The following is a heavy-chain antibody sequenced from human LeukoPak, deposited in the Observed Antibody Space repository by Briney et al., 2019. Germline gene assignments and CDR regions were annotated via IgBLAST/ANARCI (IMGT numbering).Heavy chain of an antibody. V-gene: IGHV4-4*02. CDR2: IYHSGST. J-gene: IGHJ5*02. CDR1: GVSISSSNW. Sequence: SETLSLTCAVSGVSISSSNWWSWVRQPPGQGLEWIGEIYHSGSTDYNPSLKSRVTISVDKSKNQFSLKLSSVTAADTAVYYCARAGPPREFDPWGQGTLVTVSS. CDR3: ARAGPPREFDP.